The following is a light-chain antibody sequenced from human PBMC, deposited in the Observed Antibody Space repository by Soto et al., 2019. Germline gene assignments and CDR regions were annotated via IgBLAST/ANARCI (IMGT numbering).Light chain of an antibody. CDR2: DNT. J-gene: IGLJ2*01. CDR1: SSNIGNNY. CDR3: ATWDSSLIAVV. Sequence: QSVLTQPPSVSAAPGQTVTISCSGGSSNIGNNYVSWYQQLPGTAPKVVIYDNTKRPSGIPDRFSGSKSGTSATLGITGLQTGDEADYYCATWDSSLIAVVFGGGTKVTVL. V-gene: IGLV1-51*01.